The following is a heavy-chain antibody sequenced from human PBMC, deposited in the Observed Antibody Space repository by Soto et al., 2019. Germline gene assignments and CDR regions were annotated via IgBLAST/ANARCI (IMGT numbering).Heavy chain of an antibody. CDR3: VKDDRILGRRYFDL. D-gene: IGHD2-15*01. V-gene: IGHV3-23*01. CDR2: ISFSDGGT. J-gene: IGHJ2*01. CDR1: GFTFSSYA. Sequence: GGSLRLSCAASGFTFSSYAMTWVRQAPGKGLEWVSSISFSDGGTYYADSVKGRLTISRDNFKNTLFLQMNSLRVEDTAVYYCVKDDRILGRRYFDLWGRGTLVTVSS.